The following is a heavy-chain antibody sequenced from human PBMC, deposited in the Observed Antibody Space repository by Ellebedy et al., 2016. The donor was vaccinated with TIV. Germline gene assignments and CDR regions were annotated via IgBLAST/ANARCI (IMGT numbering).Heavy chain of an antibody. CDR1: GFTFSSYW. V-gene: IGHV3-7*01. CDR2: IKQDGSEN. CDR3: ARDHSGSNAFDY. J-gene: IGHJ4*02. D-gene: IGHD3-10*01. Sequence: GGSLRLXXAASGFTFSSYWMSWVRQAPGKGLEWVANIKQDGSENYYVDSVKGRFTISRDNAKNSLYLQMNSLRAEDTAVYYCARDHSGSNAFDYWGQGTLVTVSS.